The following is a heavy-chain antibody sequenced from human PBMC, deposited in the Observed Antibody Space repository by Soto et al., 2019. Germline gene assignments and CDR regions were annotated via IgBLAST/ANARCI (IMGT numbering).Heavy chain of an antibody. D-gene: IGHD6-19*01. Sequence: GGSLRLSCAVSRFTFSTYAMGWVRQAPGKGLEWVSNISGSGGRTYYADSVKGRFTISRDNSKNTLYLQMNSLRAEDTAVYYCAKIAEAVAGTVYGYWGQGTLVTVSS. CDR2: ISGSGGRT. CDR3: AKIAEAVAGTVYGY. CDR1: RFTFSTYA. J-gene: IGHJ4*02. V-gene: IGHV3-23*01.